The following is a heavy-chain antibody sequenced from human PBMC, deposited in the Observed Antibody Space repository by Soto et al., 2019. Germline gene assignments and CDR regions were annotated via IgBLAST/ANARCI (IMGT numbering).Heavy chain of an antibody. V-gene: IGHV3-30*18. CDR1: GFTFSSYG. J-gene: IGHJ1*01. CDR3: AKGASVVVAAHAEYFQH. Sequence: GGSLRLSCAASGFTFSSYGMHWVRQAPGKGLEWVAVISYDGSNKYYADSVKGRFTISRDNSKNTLYLQMNSLRAEDTAVYYCAKGASVVVAAHAEYFQHWGQGTLVTVSS. D-gene: IGHD2-15*01. CDR2: ISYDGSNK.